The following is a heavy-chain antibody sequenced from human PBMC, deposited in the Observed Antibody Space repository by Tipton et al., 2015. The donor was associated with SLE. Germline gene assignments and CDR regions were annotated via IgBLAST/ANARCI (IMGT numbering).Heavy chain of an antibody. J-gene: IGHJ3*02. Sequence: GLVKPSETLSLTCTVSGDSISSYYWSWIRQPPGKGLEWIGYIYYSGSTNYNPSLKSRVTISVDTSKNQFSLKLSSVTAADTAVYYCASGSDAFDIWGQGTMVTVSS. D-gene: IGHD2-2*03. CDR2: IYYSGST. CDR1: GDSISSYY. V-gene: IGHV4-59*01. CDR3: ASGSDAFDI.